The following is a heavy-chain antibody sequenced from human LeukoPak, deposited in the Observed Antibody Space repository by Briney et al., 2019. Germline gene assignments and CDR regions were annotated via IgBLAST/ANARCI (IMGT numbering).Heavy chain of an antibody. CDR1: GGSINSYY. D-gene: IGHD3-10*01. J-gene: IGHJ4*02. CDR3: TRDDFGSGRPFDY. Sequence: SETLSFTCTVSGGSINSYYWSWIRQPAGKGLEWIGRLSSSGSTNSNPSLKSRVTMSVDTSKNQLSLNLTSVTAADTAMYYCTRDDFGSGRPFDYWGQGILVTVSS. V-gene: IGHV4-4*07. CDR2: LSSSGST.